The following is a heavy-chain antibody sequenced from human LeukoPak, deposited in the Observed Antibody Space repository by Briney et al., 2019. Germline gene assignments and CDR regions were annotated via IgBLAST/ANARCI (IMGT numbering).Heavy chain of an antibody. CDR2: ISGSGGST. V-gene: IGHV3-23*01. J-gene: IGHJ5*02. CDR1: GFTFSSYA. CDR3: XXXXXXNLYNWFDP. Sequence: GGSLRLSCAASGFTFSSYAMSWVRQAPGKGLEWVSAISGSGGSTYYADSVKGRFTISRDNSKSTLYLQMNSLRAEDTAVYYXXXXXXXNLYNWFDPWGQGTLVTVSS.